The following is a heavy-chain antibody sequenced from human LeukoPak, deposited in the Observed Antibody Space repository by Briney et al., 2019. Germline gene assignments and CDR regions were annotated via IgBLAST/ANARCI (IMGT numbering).Heavy chain of an antibody. CDR3: ARDSAITIFGVDVYYYYGMDV. J-gene: IGHJ6*02. D-gene: IGHD3-3*01. CDR2: IYTSGST. V-gene: IGHV4-4*08. Sequence: SETLSLTCTVSGGSISSYYWSWIRQPPGKGLEWIGYIYTSGSTNYNPSLKSRVTMSVDTSKNQFSLKLSSVTAADTAVYYCARDSAITIFGVDVYYYYGMDVWGQGTTVTVSS. CDR1: GGSISSYY.